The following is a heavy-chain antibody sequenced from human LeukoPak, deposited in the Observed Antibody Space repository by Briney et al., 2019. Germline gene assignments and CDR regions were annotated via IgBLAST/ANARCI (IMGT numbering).Heavy chain of an antibody. D-gene: IGHD1-26*01. CDR3: ATVGTSHSGSYQERSNWFDP. CDR2: IIPIFGTA. Sequence: GSSVKVSCKASGGTFSSYAISWVRQAPGQGLEWMGGIIPIFGTANYAQKFQGRVTITADKSTSTAYMELSSLRSEDTAVYYCATVGTSHSGSYQERSNWFDPWGQGTLVTVSS. V-gene: IGHV1-69*06. CDR1: GGTFSSYA. J-gene: IGHJ5*02.